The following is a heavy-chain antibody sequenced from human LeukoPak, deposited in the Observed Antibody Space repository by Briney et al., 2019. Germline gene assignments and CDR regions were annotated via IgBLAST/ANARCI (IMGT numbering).Heavy chain of an antibody. CDR3: ARAADWNYLYMDV. V-gene: IGHV1-46*01. D-gene: IGHD3-9*01. Sequence: GASVKVSCKASGYTFTSYYMHWVRQAPGQGLEWMGIINPSGGSTSYAQKFQGRVTMTRDTSTSTVYMELSRLRSDDTAVYYCARAADWNYLYMDVWGKGTTVTVSS. J-gene: IGHJ6*03. CDR2: INPSGGST. CDR1: GYTFTSYY.